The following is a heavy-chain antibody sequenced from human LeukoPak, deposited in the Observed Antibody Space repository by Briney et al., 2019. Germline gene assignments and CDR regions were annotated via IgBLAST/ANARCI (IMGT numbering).Heavy chain of an antibody. CDR1: GFSFSTYT. CDR2: ISSSSIYV. V-gene: IGHV3-21*04. D-gene: IGHD4/OR15-4a*01. CDR3: ARRAGAYSHPYDY. J-gene: IGHJ4*02. Sequence: GGSLRLSCAASGFSFSTYTMNWVRQAPGKGLEWVSSISSSSIYVYYGDFVKGRFTISRDNSKNTLYLQMNSLRAEDTAVYYCARRAGAYSHPYDYWGQGTLVTVSS.